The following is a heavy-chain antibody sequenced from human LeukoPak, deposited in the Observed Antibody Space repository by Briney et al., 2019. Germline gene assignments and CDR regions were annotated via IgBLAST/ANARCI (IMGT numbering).Heavy chain of an antibody. D-gene: IGHD6-13*01. J-gene: IGHJ4*02. V-gene: IGHV4-34*01. CDR3: ARSEAAAGRVDFDY. CDR2: INHSGST. CDR1: GGSFSGYY. Sequence: SETLSLTCAVYGGSFSGYYWSWIRQPPGKGLEGIGEINHSGSTNYNPSLKSRVTISVDTSKNQFSLKLSSVTAADTAVYYCARSEAAAGRVDFDYWGQGTLVTVSS.